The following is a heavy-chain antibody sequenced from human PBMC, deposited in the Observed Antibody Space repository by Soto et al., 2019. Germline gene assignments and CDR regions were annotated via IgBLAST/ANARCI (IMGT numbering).Heavy chain of an antibody. V-gene: IGHV3-7*04. CDR1: GFSFSNHW. J-gene: IGHJ4*02. CDR2: IKEDGSEE. CDR3: ARGSGFLIDS. Sequence: EVQLVESGGGLVQPGGSLRLSCAASGFSFSNHWMNWVRQVPGKGLEWVAIIKEDGSEEHYVDSVKGRFIISRDNAKISLYLQMNSLRVEDTAVYYCARGSGFLIDSGGQGSLVTVSS. D-gene: IGHD5-12*01.